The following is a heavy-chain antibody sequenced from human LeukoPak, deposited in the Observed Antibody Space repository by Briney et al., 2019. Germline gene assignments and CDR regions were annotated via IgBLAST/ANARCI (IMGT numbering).Heavy chain of an antibody. J-gene: IGHJ4*02. CDR3: ARSEGVGATQYFDY. CDR2: IYYSGST. CDR1: GGSISSYY. V-gene: IGHV4-59*08. Sequence: TTSETLSLTCTVSGGSISSYYWSWIRQPPGKGLEWIGYIYYSGSTNYNPSLKSQVTISVDTSKNQFSLKLSSVTAADTAVYYCARSEGVGATQYFDYWGQGTLVTVSS. D-gene: IGHD1-26*01.